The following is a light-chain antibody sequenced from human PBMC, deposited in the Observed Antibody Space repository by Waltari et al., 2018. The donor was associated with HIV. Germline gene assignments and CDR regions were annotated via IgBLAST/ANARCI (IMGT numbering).Light chain of an antibody. CDR3: QQYYSTPFT. Sequence: DIVMTQSPGSLAVSLGERATINCKSSQSLLNSSNNKNYLAWYQQKPGQPPKLLIYWASTRESGVPDRFSGSGSGTEFTLTSSSLQAEDVAVYYCQQYYSTPFTFGPGTKVDSK. CDR1: QSLLNSSNNKNY. J-gene: IGKJ3*01. V-gene: IGKV4-1*01. CDR2: WAS.